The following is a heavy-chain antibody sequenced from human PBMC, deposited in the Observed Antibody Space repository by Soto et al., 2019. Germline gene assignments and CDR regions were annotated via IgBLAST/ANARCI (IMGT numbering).Heavy chain of an antibody. CDR1: GYTLTELS. D-gene: IGHD2-15*01. CDR3: ATALDCSGGSCYRAQYNWFDP. V-gene: IGHV1-24*01. CDR2: FDPEDGET. J-gene: IGHJ5*02. Sequence: GPSVKVSCKVSGYTLTELSMHWVRHAPGKGLEWMGGFDPEDGETIYAQKFQGRVTMTEDTSTDTAYMELSSLRSEDTAVYYCATALDCSGGSCYRAQYNWFDPWGQGTLVTVSS.